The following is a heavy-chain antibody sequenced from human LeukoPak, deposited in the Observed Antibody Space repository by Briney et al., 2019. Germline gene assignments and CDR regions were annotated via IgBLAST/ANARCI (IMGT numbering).Heavy chain of an antibody. CDR1: GFTFSSYA. Sequence: TGGSLRLSCAASGFTFSSYAMHWVRQAPGKGLEWVAVISYDGSNKYYADSVKGRFTISRDNSKNTPYLQMNSLRAEDTAMYYCAREPTGIILWGQGTLVTVSS. V-gene: IGHV3-30-3*01. CDR3: AREPTGIIL. D-gene: IGHD5-18*01. CDR2: ISYDGSNK. J-gene: IGHJ4*02.